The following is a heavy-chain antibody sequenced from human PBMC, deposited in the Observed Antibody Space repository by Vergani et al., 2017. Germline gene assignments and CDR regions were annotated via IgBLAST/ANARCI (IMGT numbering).Heavy chain of an antibody. CDR2: IEWDDDE. Sequence: QVTLTESGPALVKPTQTLTLTCTFSGFSVSTSGMRASWIRQPPGKALEWLARIEWDDDEFYTTSLKTRLKIAKDTSQNQVVFTMTDVDPVDTATYYCARLSKHCGDCVGDSRFDPWGQGTLVTVSS. CDR1: GFSVSTSGMR. V-gene: IGHV2-70*04. D-gene: IGHD4-17*01. CDR3: ARLSKHCGDCVGDSRFDP. J-gene: IGHJ5*02.